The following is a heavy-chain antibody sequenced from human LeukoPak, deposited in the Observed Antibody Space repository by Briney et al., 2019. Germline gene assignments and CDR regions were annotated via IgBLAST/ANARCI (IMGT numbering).Heavy chain of an antibody. V-gene: IGHV3-13*05. CDR3: VKEALTVAGNWHFDL. CDR2: VDPAGAP. D-gene: IGHD6-19*01. Sequence: GGSLRLSCAASGFTFNNYDMHWVRHVIGKGLEWVSAVDPAGAPYYAGSVKGRFTISRENAKKSLYLQMDSLGAGDTAVYYCVKEALTVAGNWHFDLWGRGTLVTVSS. CDR1: GFTFNNYD. J-gene: IGHJ2*01.